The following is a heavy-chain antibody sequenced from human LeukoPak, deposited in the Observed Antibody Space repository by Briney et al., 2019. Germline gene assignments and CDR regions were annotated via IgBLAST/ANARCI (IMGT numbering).Heavy chain of an antibody. Sequence: SETLSLTCAVFGGSFGGHYWSWIRQPPGKGLEWIGEINHSGSTNYNTSLKSRVTMSVDTSKNQFSLKLSSVTAADTAVYYCASRGAGSEREFDYWGQGTLVTVSS. V-gene: IGHV4-34*01. CDR3: ASRGAGSEREFDY. CDR1: GGSFGGHY. CDR2: INHSGST. J-gene: IGHJ4*02. D-gene: IGHD1-1*01.